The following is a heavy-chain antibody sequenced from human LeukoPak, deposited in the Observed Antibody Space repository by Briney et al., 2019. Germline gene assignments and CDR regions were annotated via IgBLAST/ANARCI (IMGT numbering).Heavy chain of an antibody. Sequence: GGSLRLSCAASGFTFSTFAMSWVRQAPGKGLEWVSTISSSGGSTYYADSVKGRFTISRDNSKNTLYLQMNSLRAEDTAVYYCARQYALYYYGMDVWGQGTTVTVSS. CDR1: GFTFSTFA. J-gene: IGHJ6*02. CDR3: ARQYALYYYGMDV. V-gene: IGHV3-23*01. D-gene: IGHD2-8*01. CDR2: ISSSGGST.